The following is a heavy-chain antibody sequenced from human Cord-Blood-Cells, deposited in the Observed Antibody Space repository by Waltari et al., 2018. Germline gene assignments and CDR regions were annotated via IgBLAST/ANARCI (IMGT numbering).Heavy chain of an antibody. V-gene: IGHV1-69*12. J-gene: IGHJ4*02. Sequence: QVQLVQSGAEVKKPGSSVKVSCKASGGTFSSYAISWVRQAPGQGLEWMGGIIPIFGTANYAQKFQGRVTITADESTSTAYMELSSLRSEDTAMYYCARDSGLSPYSSSSYPFDYWGQGTLVTVSS. CDR1: GGTFSSYA. CDR3: ARDSGLSPYSSSSYPFDY. CDR2: IIPIFGTA. D-gene: IGHD6-6*01.